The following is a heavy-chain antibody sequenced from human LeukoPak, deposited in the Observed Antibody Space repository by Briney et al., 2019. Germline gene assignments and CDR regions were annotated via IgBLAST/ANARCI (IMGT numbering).Heavy chain of an antibody. CDR2: IYHSGSA. Sequence: SETLSLTCTVSGGSISSYYWSWIRQPPGKGLEWIGYIYHSGSANYKPSLKSRVTISVDTSKNQFSLKLSSVTAADTAVYYCARCTFISTYYYDSSGYYYFDYWGQGTLVTVSS. CDR3: ARCTFISTYYYDSSGYYYFDY. J-gene: IGHJ4*02. V-gene: IGHV4-59*12. D-gene: IGHD3-22*01. CDR1: GGSISSYY.